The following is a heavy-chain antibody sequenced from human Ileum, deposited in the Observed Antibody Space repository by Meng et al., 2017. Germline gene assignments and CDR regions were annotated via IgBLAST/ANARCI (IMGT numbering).Heavy chain of an antibody. CDR1: GDSVSSNSAA. V-gene: IGHV6-1*01. Sequence: QVQLQQSGPGLGKPSQTLSPTCAISGDSVSSNSAAWNWIRQSPSRGLEWLGRTYYRSKWYNDYAVSVKSRITINPDTSKNQSSLQLNSVTPEDTAVYYCAKDGTSGSYLGLYYWGQGTLVTVSS. D-gene: IGHD1-26*01. CDR2: TYYRSKWYN. J-gene: IGHJ4*02. CDR3: AKDGTSGSYLGLYY.